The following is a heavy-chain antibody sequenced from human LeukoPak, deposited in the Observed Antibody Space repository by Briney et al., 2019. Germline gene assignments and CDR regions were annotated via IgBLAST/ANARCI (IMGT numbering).Heavy chain of an antibody. Sequence: PSETLSLTCTVSGGSISSYYWSWIRQPPGKGLEWIGYIYYSGNTNYNPSLKSRVTISVDTSRNQFSLKVTSVTAADTAVYYCATLQGQWLLHDYWGQGTLVTVSS. CDR1: GGSISSYY. V-gene: IGHV4-59*01. CDR3: ATLQGQWLLHDY. CDR2: IYYSGNT. D-gene: IGHD6-19*01. J-gene: IGHJ4*02.